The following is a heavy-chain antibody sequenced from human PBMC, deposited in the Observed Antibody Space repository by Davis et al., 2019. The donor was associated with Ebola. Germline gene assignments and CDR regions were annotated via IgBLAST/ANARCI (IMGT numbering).Heavy chain of an antibody. D-gene: IGHD3-10*01. J-gene: IGHJ4*02. CDR2: INAANGDT. V-gene: IGHV1-3*01. CDR3: VRKDYYGAGIYYFDH. Sequence: ASVKVSCKASGYIFNRYPVHWVRQAPGQGLEWMGFINAANGDTGYSQKFRDRVTITRDPSGSTVYREMSSLRSEDTAVYYCVRKDYYGAGIYYFDHWGQGTLVTVSS. CDR1: GYIFNRYP.